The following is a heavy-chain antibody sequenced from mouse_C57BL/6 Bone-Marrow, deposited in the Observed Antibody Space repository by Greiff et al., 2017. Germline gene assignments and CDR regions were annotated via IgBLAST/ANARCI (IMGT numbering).Heavy chain of an antibody. J-gene: IGHJ3*01. Sequence: QVQLQQPGAELVRPGTSVKLSCKASGYTFTSYWMHWVKQRPGQGLEWIGVIDPSDSYTNYNQKFKGKATLTVDTSSSTAYMQLSSLTSEDSAVYYCGLDSSGPWFADWGQGTLVTVSA. D-gene: IGHD3-2*02. CDR1: GYTFTSYW. CDR3: GLDSSGPWFAD. CDR2: IDPSDSYT. V-gene: IGHV1-59*01.